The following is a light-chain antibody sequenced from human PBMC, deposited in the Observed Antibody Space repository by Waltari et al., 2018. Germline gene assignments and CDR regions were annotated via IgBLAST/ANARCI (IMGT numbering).Light chain of an antibody. J-gene: IGLJ2*01. Sequence: QSALTQPRSVSGSPGQSVTLSCTGTSSDVGGYNYVSWYQQPPGKAPKLMIYDVSKRPSGVSDRFSGSKSGNTASLTISGLQAEDEADYHCCSYAGSYTLVFGGGTRLTVL. CDR1: SSDVGGYNY. CDR2: DVS. CDR3: CSYAGSYTLV. V-gene: IGLV2-11*01.